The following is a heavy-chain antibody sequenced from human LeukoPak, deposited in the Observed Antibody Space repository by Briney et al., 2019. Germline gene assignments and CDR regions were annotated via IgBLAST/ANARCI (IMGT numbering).Heavy chain of an antibody. CDR1: GGSISSYY. Sequence: SETLSLTCTVSGGSISSYYWSWIRQPPGKGLEWIGDIYYSGSTNYNPSLKSRVTISVDTSKNQFSLKLSSVTAADTAVYYCARTYYDILTGYSHFDYWGQGTLVTVSS. CDR3: ARTYYDILTGYSHFDY. CDR2: IYYSGST. J-gene: IGHJ4*02. D-gene: IGHD3-9*01. V-gene: IGHV4-59*08.